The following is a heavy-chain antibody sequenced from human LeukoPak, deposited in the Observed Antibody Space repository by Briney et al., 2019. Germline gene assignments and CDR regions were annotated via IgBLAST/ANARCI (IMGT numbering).Heavy chain of an antibody. Sequence: GASVHVSCKASGGTFISYAISWVRQAPGQGLEWVGGIIPIFGTANYAQKIQGRVTITADASTSTAYMELSSLRSEDTAVYYCARDWYCSSTRTCGMDVWGQGTTVTVSS. CDR2: IIPIFGTA. CDR3: ARDWYCSSTRTCGMDV. V-gene: IGHV1-69*13. CDR1: GGTFISYA. J-gene: IGHJ6*02. D-gene: IGHD2-2*01.